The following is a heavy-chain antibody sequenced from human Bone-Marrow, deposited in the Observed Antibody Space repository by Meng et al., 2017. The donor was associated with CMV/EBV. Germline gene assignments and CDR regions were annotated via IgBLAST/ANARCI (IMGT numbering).Heavy chain of an antibody. V-gene: IGHV3-30*02. D-gene: IGHD3-3*01. CDR2: IRYDGSNK. CDR1: GFPFSDYG. CDR3: AKDSSPRPFWSGYTDAFDI. Sequence: GGSLRLSCAASGFPFSDYGMHWVRQAPGKGLEWVAFIRYDGSNKYYVDSVKGRFSISRDKSQDTLFLRMNSLRAEDTAVYYCAKDSSPRPFWSGYTDAFDIWGQGTTVTVSS. J-gene: IGHJ3*02.